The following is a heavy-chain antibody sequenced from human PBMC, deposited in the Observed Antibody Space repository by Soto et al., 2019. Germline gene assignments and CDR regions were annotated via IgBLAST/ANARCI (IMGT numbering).Heavy chain of an antibody. V-gene: IGHV3-48*03. J-gene: IGHJ3*02. CDR1: GFTFSSYE. D-gene: IGHD7-27*01. CDR2: ISSSGSTI. CDR3: AREKLTGVWGHAFDI. Sequence: EVQLVESGGGLVQPGGSLRLSCAASGFTFSSYEMNWVRQAPGKGLEWVSYISSSGSTIYYADSVKGRFTISRDNAKNSLYLQMNSLRAEDTAVYYCAREKLTGVWGHAFDIWGQGTMFTVSS.